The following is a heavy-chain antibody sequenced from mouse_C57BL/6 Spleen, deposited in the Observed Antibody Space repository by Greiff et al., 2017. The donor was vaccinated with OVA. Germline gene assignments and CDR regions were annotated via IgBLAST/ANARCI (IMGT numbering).Heavy chain of an antibody. CDR2: IYPGDGDT. V-gene: IGHV1-80*01. CDR3: ARWHYGSSYGDFDV. D-gene: IGHD1-1*01. Sequence: VQLVESGAELVKPGASVKISCKASGYAFSSYWMNWVKQRPGKGLEWIGQIYPGDGDTNYNGKFKGKATLTADKSSSTAYMQLSSLTSEDSAVYFCARWHYGSSYGDFDVWGTGTTVTVSS. CDR1: GYAFSSYW. J-gene: IGHJ1*03.